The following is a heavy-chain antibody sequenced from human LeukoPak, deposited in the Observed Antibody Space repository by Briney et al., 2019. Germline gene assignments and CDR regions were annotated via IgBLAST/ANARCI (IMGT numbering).Heavy chain of an antibody. CDR1: GGSISNY. CDR3: ARDGNYGDSGLDGFDI. CDR2: IYDSGST. V-gene: IGHV4-59*12. Sequence: SETLSLTCTVSGGSISNYWSWIRQPPGKGLAWIGFIYDSGSTNYNPSLKSRVTISVDKSKNQFSLKLSSVTAADTAVYYCARDGNYGDSGLDGFDIWGQGTMVTVSS. J-gene: IGHJ3*02. D-gene: IGHD4-17*01.